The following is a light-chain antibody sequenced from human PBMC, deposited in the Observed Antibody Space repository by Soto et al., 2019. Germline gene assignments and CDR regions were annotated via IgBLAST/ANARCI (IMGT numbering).Light chain of an antibody. CDR3: SSYAASNNYV. CDR1: SSDVGGYNY. Sequence: QSVLTQPPSASGSPVQSVTLSCTGTSSDVGGYNYVSWYQQHPGKAPKLMIYEVTKRPSGVPDRFSGSKSGNTASLTVSGLQAEDEADYYCSSYAASNNYVFGTGTKLTVL. J-gene: IGLJ1*01. CDR2: EVT. V-gene: IGLV2-8*01.